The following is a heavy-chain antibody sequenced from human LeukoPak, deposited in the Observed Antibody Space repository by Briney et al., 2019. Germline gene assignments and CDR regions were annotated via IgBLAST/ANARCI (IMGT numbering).Heavy chain of an antibody. J-gene: IGHJ5*02. Sequence: SETLSLTCTVSGGSISSYYWSWIRQPPGKGLEWIGYIYYSGSTNYNPSLKSRVTISVDTSKNQFSLKLSSVTAADTAVYYRARAAMVRYWFDPWGQGTLVTVSS. CDR2: IYYSGST. CDR3: ARAAMVRYWFDP. CDR1: GGSISSYY. V-gene: IGHV4-59*08. D-gene: IGHD5-18*01.